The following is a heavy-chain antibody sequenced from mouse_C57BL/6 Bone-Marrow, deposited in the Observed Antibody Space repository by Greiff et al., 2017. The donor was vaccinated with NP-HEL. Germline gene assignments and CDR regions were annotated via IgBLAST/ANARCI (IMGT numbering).Heavy chain of an antibody. CDR2: IHPNSGST. Sequence: VQLQQPGAELVKPGASVKLSCKASGYTFTSYWMHWVKQRPGPGLEWIGMIHPNSGSTNYNEKFKSKATLTVDKSSSTAYMQLSSLTSEDSAVYYCARSYGSSYLYAMDYWGQGTSVTVSS. J-gene: IGHJ4*01. D-gene: IGHD1-1*01. V-gene: IGHV1-64*01. CDR3: ARSYGSSYLYAMDY. CDR1: GYTFTSYW.